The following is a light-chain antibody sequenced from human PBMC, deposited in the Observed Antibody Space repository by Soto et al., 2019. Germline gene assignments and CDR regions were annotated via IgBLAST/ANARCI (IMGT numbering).Light chain of an antibody. CDR2: GNS. CDR1: SSNIGAGYD. Sequence: QSVLTQPPSMSGAPGQRVTISCTGSSSNIGAGYDVHWYRQLPGTPPQLLIYGNSNRPSGVPYRISASKSGASASLAISGLQAEDEADYYCQSYDSSPTGVFGGGTKLTVL. V-gene: IGLV1-40*01. CDR3: QSYDSSPTGV. J-gene: IGLJ2*01.